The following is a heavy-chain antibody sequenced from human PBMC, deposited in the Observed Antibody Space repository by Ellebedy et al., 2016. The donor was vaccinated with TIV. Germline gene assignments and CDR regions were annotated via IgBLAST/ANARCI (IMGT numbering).Heavy chain of an antibody. CDR3: AKRDGQN. V-gene: IGHV3-53*01. D-gene: IGHD5-24*01. J-gene: IGHJ4*01. CDR2: IYSDGNT. CDR1: GFAVSSNY. Sequence: GESLKISCAASGFAVSSNYMTWVRQAPGRGLEWVSLIYSDGNTNYADSVRGRFTISRDSSKNTLDLQMNSLRAEDTAVYYCAKRDGQNWGHGTLVTVSS.